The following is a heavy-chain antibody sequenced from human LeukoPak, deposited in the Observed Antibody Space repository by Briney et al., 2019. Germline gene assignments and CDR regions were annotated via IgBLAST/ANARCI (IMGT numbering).Heavy chain of an antibody. D-gene: IGHD1-26*01. Sequence: ASVKVSCKASGYTFTSYYMHWLRQAPGQGLEWMGMINPNGGVTSYAQKFQGRVTMTRDTSTSTDYMELSSLRSEDKAVYYCARDNGAFDYWGQGTLVTVSS. J-gene: IGHJ4*02. CDR2: INPNGGVT. CDR3: ARDNGAFDY. CDR1: GYTFTSYY. V-gene: IGHV1-46*01.